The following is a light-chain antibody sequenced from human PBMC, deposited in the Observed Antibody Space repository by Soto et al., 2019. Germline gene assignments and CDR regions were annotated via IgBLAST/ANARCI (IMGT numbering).Light chain of an antibody. CDR1: QNVGGY. V-gene: IGKV3-20*01. CDR2: GAS. CDR3: QQHGTSPRT. Sequence: EIVLTQSPATLSLSPGERVTLSCRASQNVGGYLAWYQQKPGQAPRLLIYGASSRATGIPDRFSGSGSGTDFTLIISRLEPEDFAVYYCQQHGTSPRTFGHGTKVEIK. J-gene: IGKJ1*01.